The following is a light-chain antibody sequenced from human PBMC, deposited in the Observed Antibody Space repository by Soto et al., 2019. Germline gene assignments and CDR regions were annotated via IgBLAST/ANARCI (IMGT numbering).Light chain of an antibody. J-gene: IGLJ2*01. CDR1: SGSIDSNY. Sequence: NFMLTQPHSVSESPGKKVTFSCTRSSGSIDSNYVQWYQQRPDSAPTIVISEDNQRAYGVPYRFSGSIDTSSNSASLTISVVKTEAEADYYCQSYSGTNVVFGGATKVTVL. V-gene: IGLV6-57*04. CDR3: QSYSGTNVV. CDR2: EDN.